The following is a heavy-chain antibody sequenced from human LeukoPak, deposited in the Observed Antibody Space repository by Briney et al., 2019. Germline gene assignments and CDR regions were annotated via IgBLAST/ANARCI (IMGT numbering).Heavy chain of an antibody. D-gene: IGHD3-10*01. CDR1: GYTFTGYY. V-gene: IGHV1-2*02. CDR2: INPNGGGT. CDR3: ARAPPITRGPFDP. Sequence: ASVKVSCKASGYTFTGYYMHWVRQAPGQGLEWMGWINPNGGGTIYAQKFQGRVTMTRDTSISTVYMELSRLRSDDTAVYYCARAPPITRGPFDPWGQGTLVTVSS. J-gene: IGHJ5*02.